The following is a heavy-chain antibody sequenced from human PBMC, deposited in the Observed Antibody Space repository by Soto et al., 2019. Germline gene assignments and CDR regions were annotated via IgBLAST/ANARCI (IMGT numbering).Heavy chain of an antibody. Sequence: EVQLLESGGGLVQPGGSLSLSCAASGFTFSSYAMRWVRQAPGKGLEWVSAISGSGGSTYYADSVKGRFTISRDNSKNTLYLQMNSLRAEDTAVYYCAKDPSGSYFDSRPNWFDPWGQGTLVTVSS. V-gene: IGHV3-23*01. CDR2: ISGSGGST. D-gene: IGHD1-26*01. J-gene: IGHJ5*02. CDR1: GFTFSSYA. CDR3: AKDPSGSYFDSRPNWFDP.